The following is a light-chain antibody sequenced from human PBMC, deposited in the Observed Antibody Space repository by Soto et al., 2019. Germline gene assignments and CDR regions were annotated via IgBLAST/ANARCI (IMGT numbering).Light chain of an antibody. CDR2: GSS. CDR3: QHYNTSGLS. Sequence: IVITQSPATLSVSPGDEVTLSCRASENVGPNLAWYQQKPGQAPRLLINGSSTRATGIPASFSGSGSGTEFPLIISILQAEESAIYYYQHYNTSGLSFGGGTKVEIK. CDR1: ENVGPN. J-gene: IGKJ4*01. V-gene: IGKV3D-15*01.